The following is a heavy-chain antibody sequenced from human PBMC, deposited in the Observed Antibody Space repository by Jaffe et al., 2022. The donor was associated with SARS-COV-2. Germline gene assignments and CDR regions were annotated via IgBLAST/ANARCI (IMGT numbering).Heavy chain of an antibody. CDR3: ARSPGDFWSGPPGRWFDP. D-gene: IGHD3-3*01. CDR2: IYYSGST. Sequence: QVQLQESGPGLVKPSETLSLTCTVSGGSISSYYWSWIRQPPGKGLEWIGYIYYSGSTNYNPSLKSRVTISVDTSKNQFSLKLSSVTAADTAVYYCARSPGDFWSGPPGRWFDPWGQGTLVTVSS. V-gene: IGHV4-59*01. CDR1: GGSISSYY. J-gene: IGHJ5*02.